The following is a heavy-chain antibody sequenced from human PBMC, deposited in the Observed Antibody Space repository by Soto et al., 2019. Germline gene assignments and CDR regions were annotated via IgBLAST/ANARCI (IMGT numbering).Heavy chain of an antibody. V-gene: IGHV1-46*01. CDR3: ARETPPGGFDP. CDR2: INPSGGST. D-gene: IGHD3-10*01. CDR1: GYTFTSYY. J-gene: IGHJ5*02. Sequence: ASVKVSCTASGYTFTSYYMHWVRQAPGQGLEWMGIINPSGGSTSYAQKFQGRDTMTRDTSTSTVYMELSSLRSEDTAVYYCARETPPGGFDPWGQGTLVTVSS.